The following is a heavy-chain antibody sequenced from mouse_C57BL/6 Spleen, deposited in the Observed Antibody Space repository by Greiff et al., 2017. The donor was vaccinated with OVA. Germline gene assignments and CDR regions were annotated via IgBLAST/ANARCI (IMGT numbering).Heavy chain of an antibody. J-gene: IGHJ2*01. CDR2: IYPRSGNT. Sequence: QVHVKQSGAELARPGASVKLSCKASGYTFTSYGISWVKQRTGQGLEWIGEIYPRSGNTYYNEKFKGKATLTADKSSSTAYMELRSLTSEDSAVYFCARGGTTVERGYFDYWGQGTTLTVSS. CDR1: GYTFTSYG. D-gene: IGHD1-1*01. V-gene: IGHV1-81*01. CDR3: ARGGTTVERGYFDY.